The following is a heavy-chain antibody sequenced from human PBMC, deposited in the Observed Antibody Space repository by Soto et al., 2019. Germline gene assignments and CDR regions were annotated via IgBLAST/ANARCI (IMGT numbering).Heavy chain of an antibody. CDR1: GGSINSYY. D-gene: IGHD1-7*01. CDR2: IYYSGST. V-gene: IGHV4-59*08. J-gene: IGHJ5*02. CDR3: ARHISSGTNIAAIRSFDP. Sequence: SETLSLTCTVSGGSINSYYWSWIRQPPGKGLEWIGYIYYSGSTNYNPSLKSRITISADTSKNQFSLKLSSVTAADTAVYYCARHISSGTNIAAIRSFDPWGQGTLVTV.